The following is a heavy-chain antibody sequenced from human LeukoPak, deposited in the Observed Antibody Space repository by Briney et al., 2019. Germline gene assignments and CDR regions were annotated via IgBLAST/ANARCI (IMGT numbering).Heavy chain of an antibody. CDR1: GGSISSYY. CDR2: IYTTGST. D-gene: IGHD3-16*01. V-gene: IGHV4-4*07. Sequence: SETLSLTCTVSGGSISSYYWSWLRQPAGKGLECLGVIYTTGSTNYNPSLKSRVTVSRDTSKNQFSLKLTSVTAADTAVYYCAREDQLGGDSPFLVYWGQGTLVTVSS. J-gene: IGHJ4*02. CDR3: AREDQLGGDSPFLVY.